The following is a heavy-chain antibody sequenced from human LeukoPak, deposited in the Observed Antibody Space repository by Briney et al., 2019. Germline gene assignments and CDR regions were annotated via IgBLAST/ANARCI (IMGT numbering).Heavy chain of an antibody. Sequence: ASVKVSCKASGYTFTGYYMHWVRQAPGQGLEWMGWISAYNGNTNYAQKLQGRVTMTTDTSTSTAYMELRSLRSDDTAVYYCARAVVVPAAIGWFDPWGQGTLVTVSS. CDR2: ISAYNGNT. D-gene: IGHD2-2*02. V-gene: IGHV1-18*04. CDR1: GYTFTGYY. J-gene: IGHJ5*02. CDR3: ARAVVVPAAIGWFDP.